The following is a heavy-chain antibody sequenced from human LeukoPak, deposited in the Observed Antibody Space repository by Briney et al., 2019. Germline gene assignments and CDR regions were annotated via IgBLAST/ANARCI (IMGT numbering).Heavy chain of an antibody. D-gene: IGHD6-13*01. CDR2: IDWDDDK. CDR3: ARMHIAAAGTGFDY. CDR1: GFSLSTSGMR. J-gene: IGHJ4*02. V-gene: IGHV2-70*04. Sequence: SGPALVKPTQTLTLTCTFSGFSLSTSGMRVSWIRQPPGKALEWLARIDWDDDKFYSTSLKTRLTISKDTSKNQVVLTMTNMDPVDTATYYCARMHIAAAGTGFDYWGQGTLVTVPS.